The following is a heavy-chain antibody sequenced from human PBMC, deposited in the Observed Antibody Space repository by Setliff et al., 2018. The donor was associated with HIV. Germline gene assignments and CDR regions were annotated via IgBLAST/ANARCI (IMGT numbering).Heavy chain of an antibody. CDR1: GFSVTDTY. Sequence: PGGSLRLSCEASGFSVTDTYMGWVRQAPGTGQEWVSSISGSISYIYYADSVKGRFTISRDDAKNSLYLQMNSLRAEDPAVYYCARNIYGDNHNYYYYYGMDVWGQGTTVTVSS. J-gene: IGHJ6*02. V-gene: IGHV3-21*01. CDR3: ARNIYGDNHNYYYYYGMDV. D-gene: IGHD4-17*01. CDR2: ISGSISYI.